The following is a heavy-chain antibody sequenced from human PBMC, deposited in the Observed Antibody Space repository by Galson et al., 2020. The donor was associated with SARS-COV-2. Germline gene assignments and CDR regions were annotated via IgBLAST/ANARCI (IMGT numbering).Heavy chain of an antibody. CDR1: GFNLSSYW. CDR2: IASDGSNT. Sequence: GGSLRLSCAASGFNLSSYWMHWVRHPPGKGLAWVSRIASDGSNTHYADSVKGRFTISRDNAKNTLYLQMNGLRAEDTAVYYCAREYSSSSTGTRTFDYWGQGTLATVSS. V-gene: IGHV3-74*01. CDR3: AREYSSSSTGTRTFDY. J-gene: IGHJ4*02. D-gene: IGHD6-6*01.